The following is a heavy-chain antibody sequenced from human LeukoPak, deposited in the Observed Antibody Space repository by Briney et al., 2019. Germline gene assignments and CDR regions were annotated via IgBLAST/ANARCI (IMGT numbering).Heavy chain of an antibody. V-gene: IGHV3-23*01. J-gene: IGHJ6*03. CDR1: GITFSSYG. Sequence: QTGGTLRLSCAASGITFSSYGMSWVRQAPGKGLEWVSSISSTGGTTYYADSVKGRFTISRDNSKKTLYLQMNSLRAEGTAIYYCAKNGDRGAYCTGGTCYPYFYYYMDVWGKGTTVTI. D-gene: IGHD2-15*01. CDR2: ISSTGGTT. CDR3: AKNGDRGAYCTGGTCYPYFYYYMDV.